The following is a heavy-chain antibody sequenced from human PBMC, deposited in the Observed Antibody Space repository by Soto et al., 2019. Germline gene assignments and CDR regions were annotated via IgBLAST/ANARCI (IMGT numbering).Heavy chain of an antibody. Sequence: ASVKISCKTSGYDFTAYDINWVRQASGQGLEWMGWMNPINGATGSARRFQGRVSMTRNTATGTAYLELTSLRSDDTGVYYCGRGPSPRAPAGGTPYYYAMDVWGQGTTVTVSS. J-gene: IGHJ6*02. D-gene: IGHD6-13*01. CDR1: GYDFTAYD. CDR3: GRGPSPRAPAGGTPYYYAMDV. V-gene: IGHV1-8*02. CDR2: MNPINGAT.